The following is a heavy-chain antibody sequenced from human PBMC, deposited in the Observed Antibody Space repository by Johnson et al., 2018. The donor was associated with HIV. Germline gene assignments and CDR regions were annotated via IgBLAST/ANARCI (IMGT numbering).Heavy chain of an antibody. V-gene: IGHV3-30*04. J-gene: IGHJ3*02. CDR3: ARPSVMTTLTTTPWAFNI. Sequence: QVQLVESGGGVVQPGRSLRLSCAASGFTFSSYAMHWVRQAPGKGLEWVAIISYDGSYKFYADSVTGRFTISRDNSKNTLYLQMNSLRAEDTAVYYCARPSVMTTLTTTPWAFNIWGQGTMVTVSS. D-gene: IGHD4-17*01. CDR2: ISYDGSYK. CDR1: GFTFSSYA.